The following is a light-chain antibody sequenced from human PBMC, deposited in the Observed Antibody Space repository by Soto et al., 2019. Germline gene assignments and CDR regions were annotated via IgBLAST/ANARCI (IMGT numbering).Light chain of an antibody. CDR3: QQLYTLPFT. CDR1: HDISTF. Sequence: IQLTQSPSLLSAYIGDRVTITCRASHDISTFLAWYQQKPGKAPKLLIYEASTLQSGVPSRFSGSGSGTEFTLTISGLLPEDFAAYHCQQLYTLPFTFGQRTRLE. V-gene: IGKV1-9*01. CDR2: EAS. J-gene: IGKJ5*01.